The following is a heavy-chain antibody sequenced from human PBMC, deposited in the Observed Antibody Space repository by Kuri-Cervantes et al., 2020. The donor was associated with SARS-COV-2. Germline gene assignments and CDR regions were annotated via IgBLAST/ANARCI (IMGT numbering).Heavy chain of an antibody. V-gene: IGHV3-74*01. J-gene: IGHJ6*03. CDR2: INSDGSVT. Sequence: GGSLRLSCEASGFTFLSYTMTWVRQAPGKGLVWVSRINSDGSVTSYPDSVEGRFTISRDNAKNTLSLQMNSLSAEDTAVYFCARVETSHYSSYYMDVWGKGTTVTVSS. CDR3: ARVETSHYSSYYMDV. CDR1: GFTFLSYT.